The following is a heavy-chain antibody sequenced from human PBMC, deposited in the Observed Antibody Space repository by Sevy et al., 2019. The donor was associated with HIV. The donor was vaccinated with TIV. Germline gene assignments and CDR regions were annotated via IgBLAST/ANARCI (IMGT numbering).Heavy chain of an antibody. CDR1: GFNFDSYT. CDR2: ISGSSNYI. J-gene: IGHJ3*01. V-gene: IGHV3-21*01. D-gene: IGHD3-10*01. CDR3: ARPYGSGSWEAFDV. Sequence: GGSLRLSCAASGFNFDSYTMNWVRQAPGQGLEWVSSISGSSNYIYYADSLKGRFTISRDNAKNSVYLQMHSLRVDDTAVYFCARPYGSGSWEAFDVRGQGTVVTVSS.